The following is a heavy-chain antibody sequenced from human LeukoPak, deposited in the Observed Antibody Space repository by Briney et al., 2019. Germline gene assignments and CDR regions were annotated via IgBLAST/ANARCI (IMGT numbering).Heavy chain of an antibody. Sequence: GGSLRLSCAASGFTFSSYGMSWVRQAPGKGLEWVSAISGSGGSTYYADSVKGRFTISRDNSKNTLYLQMNSLRAEDTAVYYCARGPNNDYGDYWGQGTLVTVSS. J-gene: IGHJ4*02. CDR1: GFTFSSYG. V-gene: IGHV3-23*01. CDR2: ISGSGGST. D-gene: IGHD1/OR15-1a*01. CDR3: ARGPNNDYGDY.